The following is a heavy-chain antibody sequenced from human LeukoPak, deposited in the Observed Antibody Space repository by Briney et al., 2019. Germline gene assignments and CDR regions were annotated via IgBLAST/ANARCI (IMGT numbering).Heavy chain of an antibody. CDR3: ARGDYGSDY. CDR2: IYSGGYT. V-gene: IGHV3-53*01. D-gene: IGHD4-17*01. J-gene: IGHJ4*02. Sequence: PGGSLRLSCAASGFTVTTNSMTWVRQAPGKGLEWVSVIYSGGYTYYADSVKGRFTISRDNSKNTPYLQMNSLRAEDTAIYYCARGDYGSDYWGQGTLVTVSS. CDR1: GFTVTTNS.